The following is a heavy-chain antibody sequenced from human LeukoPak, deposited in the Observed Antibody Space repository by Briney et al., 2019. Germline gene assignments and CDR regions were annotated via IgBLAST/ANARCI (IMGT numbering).Heavy chain of an antibody. CDR3: ARLPGQLWLGDY. Sequence: GESLKISCKGSGYTFTSYWIGWVRQVLGKGLEWMGIIYPGDSETRYSPSFQGQVTISADKSISTAYLQWSSLKASDTAMYYCARLPGQLWLGDYWGQGTLVTVSS. J-gene: IGHJ4*02. CDR1: GYTFTSYW. CDR2: IYPGDSET. D-gene: IGHD5-18*01. V-gene: IGHV5-51*01.